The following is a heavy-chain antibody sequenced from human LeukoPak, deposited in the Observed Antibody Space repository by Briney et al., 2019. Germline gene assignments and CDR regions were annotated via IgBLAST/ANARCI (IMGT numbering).Heavy chain of an antibody. CDR1: GFTFSSYS. V-gene: IGHV3-48*01. Sequence: PGGSLRLSCAASGFTFSSYSMNWVRQAPGKGLEWVSYISSSSSTIYYADSVKGRFTISRDNAKNSLYLQMNSLRAEDTAVYYCARCAGRFSRYGSGSYYTQPGDYWGQGTLVTVSS. D-gene: IGHD3-10*01. CDR2: ISSSSSTI. J-gene: IGHJ4*02. CDR3: ARCAGRFSRYGSGSYYTQPGDY.